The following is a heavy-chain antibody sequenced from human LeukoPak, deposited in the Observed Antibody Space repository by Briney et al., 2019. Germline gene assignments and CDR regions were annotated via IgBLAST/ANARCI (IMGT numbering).Heavy chain of an antibody. J-gene: IGHJ5*02. Sequence: GGSLRLSCEGSGFSSSAHTKIGARKAPGRGVEEVSSINSTSNYIYYADSMKGRFSISRDNAKNSLYLQMSSLRAEDTAVYYCAREGQGAWYWFDLWGQGTLVTVSS. V-gene: IGHV3-21*01. D-gene: IGHD6-19*01. CDR2: INSTSNYI. CDR1: GFSSSAHT. CDR3: AREGQGAWYWFDL.